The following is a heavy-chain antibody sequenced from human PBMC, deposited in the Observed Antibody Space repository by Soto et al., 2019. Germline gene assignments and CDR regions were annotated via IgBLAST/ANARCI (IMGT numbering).Heavy chain of an antibody. CDR2: ISSGSSYV. J-gene: IGHJ5*01. Sequence: GGSLRLSCAASGFTFSTYTMNWVRQAPGKGLEWISSISSGSSYVYYAGSVKGRFTISRENAKNSLFLQIKSLISDDRAVYYSARDILSGGAYPDSWGQGTQVTVSS. V-gene: IGHV3-21*01. D-gene: IGHD3-10*01. CDR1: GFTFSTYT. CDR3: ARDILSGGAYPDS.